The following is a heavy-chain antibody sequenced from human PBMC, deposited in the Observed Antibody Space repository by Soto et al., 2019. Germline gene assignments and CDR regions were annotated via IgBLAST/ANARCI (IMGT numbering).Heavy chain of an antibody. CDR3: TKETQHCTGGSWYSTHFEY. D-gene: IGHD2-15*01. J-gene: IGHJ4*02. Sequence: QVPMVQSGVEVKEPGASVTVSCKASGYSFTTYGISWVRQAPGQGLEWMGWISAYNGNTIYAQRFQGRVSMTRDTSTSTAYMELRSLRSDDTAVYYCTKETQHCTGGSWYSTHFEYWGQGTLVSVPS. V-gene: IGHV1-18*01. CDR1: GYSFTTYG. CDR2: ISAYNGNT.